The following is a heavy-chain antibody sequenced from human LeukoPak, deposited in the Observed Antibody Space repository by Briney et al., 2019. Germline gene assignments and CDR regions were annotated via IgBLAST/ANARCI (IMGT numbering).Heavy chain of an antibody. J-gene: IGHJ4*02. CDR3: AREGYYGDYAF. CDR2: IKQDGSEK. Sequence: GGSLRLSCAASGFTFSSYWMSWVRQAPGKGLEWVANIKQDGSEKYYVDSVKGRFTISRDNAKNSLYLQMNSLSAEDTAVYYCAREGYYGDYAFWGQGTLVTVSS. V-gene: IGHV3-7*01. CDR1: GFTFSSYW. D-gene: IGHD4-17*01.